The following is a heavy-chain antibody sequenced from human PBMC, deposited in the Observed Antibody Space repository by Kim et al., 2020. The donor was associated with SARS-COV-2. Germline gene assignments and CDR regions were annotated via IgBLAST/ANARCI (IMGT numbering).Heavy chain of an antibody. CDR2: ISYDGSNK. CDR3: AKDRFRYCSSTSCYPFD. D-gene: IGHD2-2*01. J-gene: IGHJ4*01. Sequence: GGSLRLSCAASGFTFSSYGMHWVRQAPGKGLEWVAVISYDGSNKYYADSVKGRFTISRDNSKNTLYLQMNSLRAEDTAVYYCAKDRFRYCSSTSCYPFD. V-gene: IGHV3-30*18. CDR1: GFTFSSYG.